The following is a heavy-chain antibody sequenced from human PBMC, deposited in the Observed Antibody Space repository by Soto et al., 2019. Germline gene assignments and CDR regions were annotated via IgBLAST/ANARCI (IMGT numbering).Heavy chain of an antibody. J-gene: IGHJ3*02. CDR1: GGSISRYY. CDR3: ARVGLDCSGGSCYGSDAFDI. CDR2: IYTSGST. V-gene: IGHV4-4*07. Sequence: SSDTQCHYCTVSGGSISRYYGRWIRHPAGKGLERLGRIYTSGSTNYNPSLKGRVTMSVDTSKNQFSLKLSSVTAADTAVYYCARVGLDCSGGSCYGSDAFDIWGQGTMVTVS. D-gene: IGHD2-15*01.